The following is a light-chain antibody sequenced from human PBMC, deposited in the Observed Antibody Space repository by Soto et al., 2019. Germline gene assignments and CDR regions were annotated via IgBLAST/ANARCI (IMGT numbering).Light chain of an antibody. J-gene: IGLJ1*01. CDR2: EVN. Sequence: QSALTQPPSASGSPGQSVTISCTGTNSDVGRYNYVSWYQQRPGKVPKLMVYEVNKRPSGVPDRFSGSKSGNTASLTVSGLQTEDEADYYCTSYAGGNNVFGTGTKVTVL. CDR3: TSYAGGNNV. V-gene: IGLV2-8*01. CDR1: NSDVGRYNY.